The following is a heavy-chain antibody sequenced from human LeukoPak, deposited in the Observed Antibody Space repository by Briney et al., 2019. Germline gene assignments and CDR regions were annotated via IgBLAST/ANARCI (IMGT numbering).Heavy chain of an antibody. Sequence: GGSLRLSCAVSGFTFSYYAMNWVRQAPGEGLEWVSNISLSDDSASYADSVKGRFTISRDNSKNTLYLQMNSLRAEDTAVYYCAKGDYYDFDYWGQGTLVTVSS. V-gene: IGHV3-23*01. D-gene: IGHD3-10*01. CDR1: GFTFSYYA. J-gene: IGHJ4*02. CDR3: AKGDYYDFDY. CDR2: ISLSDDSA.